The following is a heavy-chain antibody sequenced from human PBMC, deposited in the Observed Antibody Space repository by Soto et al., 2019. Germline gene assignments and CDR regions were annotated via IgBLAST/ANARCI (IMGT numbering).Heavy chain of an antibody. J-gene: IGHJ6*02. Sequence: PGGSLRLSCAASGFTFSSYAMSWVRQAPGKGLEWVSAISGSGGSTYYADSVKGRFTISRDNSKNTLYLQMNSLRAEDTAVYYCAKDLSRCSGWYFGGCDSYYYYGMDVWGQGTTVTVSS. V-gene: IGHV3-23*01. CDR2: ISGSGGST. CDR3: AKDLSRCSGWYFGGCDSYYYYGMDV. CDR1: GFTFSSYA. D-gene: IGHD6-19*01.